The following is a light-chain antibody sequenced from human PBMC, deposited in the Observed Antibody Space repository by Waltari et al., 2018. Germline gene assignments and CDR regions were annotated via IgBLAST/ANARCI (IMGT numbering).Light chain of an antibody. CDR3: QQYNSYVLT. V-gene: IGKV1-5*03. CDR2: KAS. J-gene: IGKJ4*01. Sequence: DIQMTQSPSTLSASVGDRVTITCRASQSISSWLAWYQQKPGKAPKLLIYKASTLESGVPSRFSGSGSWTEFTLTISSLQPDDFATYYCQQYNSYVLTFGGGTKVEIK. CDR1: QSISSW.